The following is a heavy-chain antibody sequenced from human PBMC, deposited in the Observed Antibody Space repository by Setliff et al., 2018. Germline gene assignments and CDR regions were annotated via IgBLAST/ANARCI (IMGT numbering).Heavy chain of an antibody. V-gene: IGHV4-39*07. CDR3: ARGVTGYNFWSGDRYYMDV. D-gene: IGHD3-3*01. CDR2: TYYSGNT. Sequence: SETLSLTCTVSGASVSGNSYYWGWIRQPPGKGLEWIASTYYSGNTYYNPSLKSRVTISVDTSKNQFSLKLTSVTAADTAVYYCARGVTGYNFWSGDRYYMDVWGKGTTVTVSS. J-gene: IGHJ6*03. CDR1: GASVSGNSYY.